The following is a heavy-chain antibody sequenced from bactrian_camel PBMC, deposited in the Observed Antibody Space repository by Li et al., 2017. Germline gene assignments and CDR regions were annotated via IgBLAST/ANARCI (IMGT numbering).Heavy chain of an antibody. CDR2: LDIDGIT. CDR1: GYTVNSDS. D-gene: IGHD6*01. V-gene: IGHV3S53*01. J-gene: IGHJ4*01. Sequence: VQLVESGGGSVQAGGSLRLSCAASGYTVNSDSMGWFRQTPGREREGVAALDIDGITTYADSVKGRFTISKDSAELTVYLQMNNLKPEDTAMYYCAEGRGSRGEHCYSLNYWGQGTQVTVS. CDR3: AEGRGSRGEHCYSLNY.